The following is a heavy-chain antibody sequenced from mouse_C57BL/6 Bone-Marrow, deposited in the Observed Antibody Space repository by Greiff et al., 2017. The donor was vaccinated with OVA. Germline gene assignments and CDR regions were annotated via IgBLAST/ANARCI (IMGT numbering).Heavy chain of an antibody. J-gene: IGHJ2*01. CDR2: IYPGSGNT. CDR1: GYTFTDYY. Sequence: QVQLQQSGAELVRPGASVKLSCKASGYTFTDYYINWVKQRPGQGLEWIARIYPGSGNTYYNEKFKGKATLTAEKSSSTAYMQLSSLTSEDSAVYICARGDFITSVVATDMDYWGQGTTLTVSS. V-gene: IGHV1-76*01. CDR3: ARGDFITSVVATDMDY. D-gene: IGHD1-1*01.